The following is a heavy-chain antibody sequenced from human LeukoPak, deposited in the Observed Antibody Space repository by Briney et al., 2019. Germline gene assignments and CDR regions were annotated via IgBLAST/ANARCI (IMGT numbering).Heavy chain of an antibody. Sequence: GASVKVSCKASGYTITSYDINWVRQATGQGLGRMGYMNPNSGNTGYAQKFQGRVTMTRNTSISTAYMELSSLRSEDTAVYYCTRAATEIASTWGQGTMVTVSS. CDR3: TRAATEIAST. D-gene: IGHD2-21*02. CDR1: GYTITSYD. J-gene: IGHJ3*01. CDR2: MNPNSGNT. V-gene: IGHV1-8*01.